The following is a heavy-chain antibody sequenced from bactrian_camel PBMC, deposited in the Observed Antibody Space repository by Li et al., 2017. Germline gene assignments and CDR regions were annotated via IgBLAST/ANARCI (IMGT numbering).Heavy chain of an antibody. CDR2: ISSDRTT. J-gene: IGHJ6*01. Sequence: QVQLVESGGGSVQAGGSLRLSCAASGFTFDDHDMGWFRQAHGNGCELVSTISSDRTTYYADSVKGRFTISRDNARNTVYLEMNSLKPEDTSVYYCAADRGYGLDCDDASGYWGQGTQVTVS. CDR3: AADRGYGLDCDDASGY. V-gene: IGHV3S63*01. D-gene: IGHD3*01. CDR1: GFTFDDHD.